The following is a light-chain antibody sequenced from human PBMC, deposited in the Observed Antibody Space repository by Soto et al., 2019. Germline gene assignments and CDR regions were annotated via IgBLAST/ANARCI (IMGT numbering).Light chain of an antibody. Sequence: DIQMTQSPSSLSASVGDRVTITCRASQTINTYLNWYQPKPGKAPHLLIYATSTLQSGVPSRFSGSGSGTAFTLTISSLQPEDVATSYCPQSYSTPAFGPGTKVDIK. CDR2: ATS. V-gene: IGKV1-39*01. J-gene: IGKJ3*01. CDR3: PQSYSTPA. CDR1: QTINTY.